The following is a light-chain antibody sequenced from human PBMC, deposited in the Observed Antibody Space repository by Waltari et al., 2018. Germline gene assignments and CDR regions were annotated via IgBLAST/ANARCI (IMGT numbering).Light chain of an antibody. CDR3: QQYANSPLT. Sequence: EIVLTQSPATLSLSPGERATLSCGASQNIGGAYLAWYQQKPGLAPRLLICDTAIRAAGVPDRFSGSGSWTDFTLTISRLDPEDFALYFCQQYANSPLTLGGGTKVEF. CDR1: QNIGGAY. J-gene: IGKJ4*01. V-gene: IGKV3D-20*01. CDR2: DTA.